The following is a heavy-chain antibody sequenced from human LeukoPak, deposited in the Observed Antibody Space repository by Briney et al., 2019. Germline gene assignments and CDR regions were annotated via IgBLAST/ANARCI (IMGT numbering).Heavy chain of an antibody. V-gene: IGHV4-30-4*01. Sequence: SETLSLTCTVSGGSISSYYWSWIPQPPGKGLEWIGYSHYSGSTYYNSSLKSRVALSIDTSKNQFSLNLSSVTAADTAVYYCARYSSSGIYSGWFDPWGQGTLVTVSS. CDR3: ARYSSSGIYSGWFDP. J-gene: IGHJ5*02. CDR2: SHYSGST. D-gene: IGHD3-10*01. CDR1: GGSISSYY.